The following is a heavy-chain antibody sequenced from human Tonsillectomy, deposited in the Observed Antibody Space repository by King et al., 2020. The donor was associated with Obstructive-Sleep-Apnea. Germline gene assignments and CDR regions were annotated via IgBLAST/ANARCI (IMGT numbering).Heavy chain of an antibody. J-gene: IGHJ3*01. Sequence: VQLVESGGGFAQPGRSLTLSCAASGFTFDDSAMHWVRQVPGKGLEWVSSISWSGDRIAYADSVKGRFTISRDNDKNSLFLQMNSLRREDTAFYYCAKDQGEYFGVGAFYLWGQGTMVTVSS. V-gene: IGHV3-9*01. D-gene: IGHD3-10*01. CDR3: AKDQGEYFGVGAFYL. CDR1: GFTFDDSA. CDR2: ISWSGDRI.